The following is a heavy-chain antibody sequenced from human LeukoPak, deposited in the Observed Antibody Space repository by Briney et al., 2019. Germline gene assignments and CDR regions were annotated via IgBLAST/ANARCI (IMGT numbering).Heavy chain of an antibody. CDR3: TTQLLYEHNFDY. CDR1: GFTFSSYS. CDR2: IKSNTDGGTT. Sequence: RAGGSLRLSCAASGFTFSSYSMNWVRQAPGKGLEWVGRIKSNTDGGTTDFAAPVKGRFTISRDDSENALYLQMNSLKTEDTAVYYCTTQLLYEHNFDYWGQGTLVTVSS. D-gene: IGHD2-2*02. J-gene: IGHJ4*02. V-gene: IGHV3-15*01.